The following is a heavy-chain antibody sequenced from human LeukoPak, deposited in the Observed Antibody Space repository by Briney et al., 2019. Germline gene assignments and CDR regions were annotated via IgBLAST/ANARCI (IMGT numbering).Heavy chain of an antibody. J-gene: IGHJ3*02. CDR2: ISSSNSFK. V-gene: IGHV3-21*01. CDR1: GFPFDTYP. D-gene: IGHD6-19*01. Sequence: PGGSLRLSCAASGFPFDTYPMNWVPQAPGEGREWVASISSSNSFKNYADSVKGRFTISRDNAQNSLYLQMSSLRAEDTGLYYCATMGEQWLLKDIWGQGTMVIVSS. CDR3: ATMGEQWLLKDI.